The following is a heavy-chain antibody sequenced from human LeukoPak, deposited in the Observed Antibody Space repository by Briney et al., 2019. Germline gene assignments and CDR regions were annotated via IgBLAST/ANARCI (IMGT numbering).Heavy chain of an antibody. Sequence: ASVKVSCKASGGTFSSYAISWVRQAPGQGLEWMGWINPNSGGTNYAQKFQGRVTMTRDTSISTAYMELSRLRSDDTAVYYCARVPRSTSGMDVWGQGTTVTVSS. J-gene: IGHJ6*02. D-gene: IGHD2-2*01. CDR2: INPNSGGT. CDR3: ARVPRSTSGMDV. CDR1: GGTFSSYA. V-gene: IGHV1-2*02.